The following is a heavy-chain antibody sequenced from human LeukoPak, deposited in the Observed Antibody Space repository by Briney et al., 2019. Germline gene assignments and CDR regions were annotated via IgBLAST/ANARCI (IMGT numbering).Heavy chain of an antibody. CDR2: INHSGST. D-gene: IGHD6-13*01. CDR3: ARPHGFGYSSNWYHWFDP. Sequence: SETLSLTCTVSGGSISSYYWSWIRQPPGKGLEWIGEINHSGSTNYNPSLKSRVTISVDTSKNQFSLKLSSVTAADTAVYYCARPHGFGYSSNWYHWFDPWGQGTLVTVSS. J-gene: IGHJ5*02. CDR1: GGSISSYY. V-gene: IGHV4-34*01.